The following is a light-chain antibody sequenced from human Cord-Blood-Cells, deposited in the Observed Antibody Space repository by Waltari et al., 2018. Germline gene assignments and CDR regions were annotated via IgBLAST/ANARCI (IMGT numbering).Light chain of an antibody. Sequence: QSALTQPRSVSGSPGQSVTISCTGTSSDVGGYTYVSWYQQHPGKAPKLMVYDVSKRPSGVPVRFSGSKSGNTASLTISGLQAEDEADYYCCSYAGSYTDVFGTGTKVTVL. V-gene: IGLV2-11*01. J-gene: IGLJ1*01. CDR3: CSYAGSYTDV. CDR1: SSDVGGYTY. CDR2: DVS.